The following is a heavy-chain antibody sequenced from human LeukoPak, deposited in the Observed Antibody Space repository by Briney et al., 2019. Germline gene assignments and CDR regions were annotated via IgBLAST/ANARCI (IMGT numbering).Heavy chain of an antibody. CDR3: ARAAQLGYCSSTSCYKFDP. V-gene: IGHV4-39*07. CDR2: IYYSGST. J-gene: IGHJ5*02. CDR1: GGSISSSSYY. D-gene: IGHD2-2*02. Sequence: SETLSLTCTVSGGSISSSSYYWGWIRQPPGKGLEWIGSIYYSGSTSYNPSLKSRVTISVDTSKNQFSLKLSSVTAADTAVYYCARAAQLGYCSSTSCYKFDPWGQGTLVTVSS.